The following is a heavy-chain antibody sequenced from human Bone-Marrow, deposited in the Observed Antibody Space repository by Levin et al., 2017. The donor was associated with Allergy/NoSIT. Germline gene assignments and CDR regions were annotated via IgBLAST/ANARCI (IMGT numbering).Heavy chain of an antibody. CDR3: ATATAYDVWTFDS. Sequence: GGSLRLSCAASGFTVSDNYMSWVRQTPGKGLQWVSSIHSGGSPYYSDSVRGRVIISRDKSENTVYLQMNSLRAEDTALYYCATATAYDVWTFDSWGQGILVTVSS. CDR1: GFTVSDNY. J-gene: IGHJ4*02. V-gene: IGHV3-66*01. D-gene: IGHD3-3*01. CDR2: IHSGGSP.